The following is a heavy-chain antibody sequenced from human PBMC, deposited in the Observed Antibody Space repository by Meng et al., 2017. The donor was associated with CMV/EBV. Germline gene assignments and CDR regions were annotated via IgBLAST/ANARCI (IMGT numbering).Heavy chain of an antibody. V-gene: IGHV1-46*01. CDR1: GYTFTSYY. CDR3: ARDPDVGGGSDY. CDR2: INPFGTPT. J-gene: IGHJ4*02. D-gene: IGHD1-14*01. Sequence: ASVKVSCKASGYTFTSYYMHWVRQAPGQGLEWMGKINPFGTPTTYAPKFQGRITMTRDTSTSTFYMELSSLRSEDTDVYFCARDPDVGGGSDYWGQGTLVIVSS.